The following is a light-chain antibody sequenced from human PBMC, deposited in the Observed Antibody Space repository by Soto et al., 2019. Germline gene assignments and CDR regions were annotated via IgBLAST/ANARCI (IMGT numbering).Light chain of an antibody. CDR2: GAF. CDR3: QQYNNWRT. Sequence: EIVVTQSPATLSVSPGERATLSCRASQSVSSNLAWYQQKPGQAPRLLIYGAFTRATGIPARFSGSGSGTEFTLTISSLQSEDFAVYYCQQYNNWRTFGQGTKVDIK. J-gene: IGKJ1*01. CDR1: QSVSSN. V-gene: IGKV3-15*01.